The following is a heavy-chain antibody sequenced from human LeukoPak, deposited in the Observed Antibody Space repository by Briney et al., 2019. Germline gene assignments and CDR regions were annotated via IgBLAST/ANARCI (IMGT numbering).Heavy chain of an antibody. D-gene: IGHD5-12*01. CDR3: ATLVATTRFDY. V-gene: IGHV3-7*01. J-gene: IGHJ4*02. CDR2: IKQDGSEK. CDR1: GFIISSYW. Sequence: GGSLRLSCAASGFIISSYWMRWLRQAPGKGLECGANIKQDGSEKYYVDSVKGRFTISRDNAKNSLYLQMSSLRADDMAVYYCATLVATTRFDYWGQGTLVTVSS.